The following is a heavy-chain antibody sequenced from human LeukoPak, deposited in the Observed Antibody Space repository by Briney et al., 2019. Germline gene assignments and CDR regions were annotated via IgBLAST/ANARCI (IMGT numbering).Heavy chain of an antibody. CDR2: IIPIFGTA. D-gene: IGHD3-22*01. CDR1: GGTFSSYA. V-gene: IGHV1-69*05. J-gene: IGHJ6*03. CDR3: ARDRVPWFYYDSSGYYGYMDV. Sequence: ASVKVSCKAYGGTFSSYAISWVRQAPGQGLEWMGGIIPIFGTANYAQKFQGRVTITTDESTSTAYMELSSLRSEDTAVYYCARDRVPWFYYDSSGYYGYMDVWGKGTTVTVSS.